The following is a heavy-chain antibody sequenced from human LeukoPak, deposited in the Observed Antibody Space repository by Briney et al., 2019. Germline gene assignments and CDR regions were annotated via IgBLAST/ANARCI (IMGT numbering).Heavy chain of an antibody. V-gene: IGHV5-51*01. CDR3: ARLGVLRWYPYYFDY. D-gene: IGHD4-23*01. J-gene: IGHJ4*02. CDR1: GYSSTSYW. CDR2: IYPGDSDT. Sequence: GESLKISCKGSGYSSTSYWIGWVRQMPGKGLEWMGIIYPGDSDTRYSPSFQGQVTISADKSISTAYLQWSSLKASDTAMYYCARLGVLRWYPYYFDYWGQGTLVTVSS.